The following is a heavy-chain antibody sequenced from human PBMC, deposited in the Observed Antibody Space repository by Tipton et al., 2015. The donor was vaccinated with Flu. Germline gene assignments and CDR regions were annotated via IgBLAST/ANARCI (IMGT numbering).Heavy chain of an antibody. D-gene: IGHD4-11*01. V-gene: IGHV4-38-2*01. Sequence: LRLSCAVSGSSIRNSDYYWGWIRQPPGKGLEWIGNIFHSGDTNQNPSLRSRVTISVDTSKNQFSLKLSSVTAADTALYYCARRDYSNYVSEPKSCFDPWGQGILVTVSS. CDR3: ARRDYSNYVSEPKSCFDP. CDR2: IFHSGDT. J-gene: IGHJ5*02. CDR1: GSSIRNSDYY.